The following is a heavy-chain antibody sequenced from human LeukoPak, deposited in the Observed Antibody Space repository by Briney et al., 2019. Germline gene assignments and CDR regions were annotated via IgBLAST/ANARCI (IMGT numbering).Heavy chain of an antibody. V-gene: IGHV1-18*01. D-gene: IGHD5-12*01. CDR3: ARADPISGYDCGDY. J-gene: IGHJ4*02. CDR2: ISAYNGNT. CDR1: GYTFTSYG. Sequence: ASVEVSCKASGYTFTSYGISWVRQAPGQGLEWMGWISAYNGNTNYAQKLQGRVIMTTDTSTSTAYMELRSLRSDDTAVYYCARADPISGYDCGDYWGQGTLVTVSS.